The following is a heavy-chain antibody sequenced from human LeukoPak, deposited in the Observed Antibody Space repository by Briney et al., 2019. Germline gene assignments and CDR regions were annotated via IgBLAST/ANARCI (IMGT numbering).Heavy chain of an antibody. CDR1: GFTFSSYG. Sequence: GGSLRLSCAASGFTFSSYGMHWVRQAPGKGLEWVAVISYDGSNKYYADSVKGRFTISRDNSKNTLYLQMNSLRAEDTAVYYCAKEFCSGGSGYGYWGQGTLVTVSS. J-gene: IGHJ4*02. V-gene: IGHV3-30*18. D-gene: IGHD2-15*01. CDR2: ISYDGSNK. CDR3: AKEFCSGGSGYGY.